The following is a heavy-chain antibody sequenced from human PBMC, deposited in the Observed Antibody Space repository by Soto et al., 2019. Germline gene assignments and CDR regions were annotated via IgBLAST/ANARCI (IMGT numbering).Heavy chain of an antibody. V-gene: IGHV1-2*02. CDR1: GYTFTGYY. Sequence: ASVKVSCKASGYTFTGYYLHWVRQAPGQGLEWMAWINPNSGGTNYAQKFQGRVTMTRNTYISTAYMELSSLRSEDTAVYYCARGQGLRFLEWLSSSGMDVWGQGTTVTVSS. CDR3: ARGQGLRFLEWLSSSGMDV. D-gene: IGHD3-3*01. J-gene: IGHJ6*02. CDR2: INPNSGGT.